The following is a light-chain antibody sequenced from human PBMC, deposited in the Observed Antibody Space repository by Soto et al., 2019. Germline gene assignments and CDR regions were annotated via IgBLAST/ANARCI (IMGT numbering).Light chain of an antibody. V-gene: IGLV2-11*01. J-gene: IGLJ3*02. CDR2: DVS. Sequence: QSVLTQPRSVSGSPGQSVTISCTGTSSDVGGYNYVSWYQQHPGKAPKLMIYDVSKRPSGVPDRFSGSKSGNTASLTISGLQAEDEADYYCCSYVDTDTWVFGGGTKVTVL. CDR1: SSDVGGYNY. CDR3: CSYVDTDTWV.